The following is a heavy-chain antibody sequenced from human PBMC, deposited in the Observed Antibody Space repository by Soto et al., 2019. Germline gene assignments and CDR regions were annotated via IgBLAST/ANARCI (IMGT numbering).Heavy chain of an antibody. CDR1: GFTFSSYS. Sequence: GGSLRLSCAASGFTFSSYSMNWVRQAPGKGLEWVSSISSSSSYIYYADSVKGRFTISRDNAKNSLYLQMNSLRAEDTAVYYCARDLEYSGYDGTFSYWGQGTLVTVSS. CDR3: ARDLEYSGYDGTFSY. V-gene: IGHV3-21*01. D-gene: IGHD5-12*01. CDR2: ISSSSSYI. J-gene: IGHJ4*02.